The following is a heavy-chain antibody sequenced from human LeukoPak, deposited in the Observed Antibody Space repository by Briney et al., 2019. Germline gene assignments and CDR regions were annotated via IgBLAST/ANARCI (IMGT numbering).Heavy chain of an antibody. CDR1: GASLSSYF. D-gene: IGHD6-19*01. V-gene: IGHV4-4*09. J-gene: IGHJ4*02. CDR2: IHTSGST. Sequence: SETLSLTCTVSGASLSSYFWTWIRQPPGKGLEWLAYIHTSGSTNYNPSLKSRVTISLDTSKSQFSLNLTSVTAADTAMYYCARHRRAVPASYFDYWGPGAPVTVSS. CDR3: ARHRRAVPASYFDY.